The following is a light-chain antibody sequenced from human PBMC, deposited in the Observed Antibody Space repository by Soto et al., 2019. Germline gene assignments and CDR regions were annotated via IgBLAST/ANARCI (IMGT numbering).Light chain of an antibody. CDR2: GAS. CDR1: QSVSNNY. Sequence: EIVLKQCPGTLSLSPGERVTLSCRASQSVSNNYLAWYQQKPGQAPRLLIYGASNRATGIPDRFSGSGSGTDFTLTISRLEPEDFAVYYCQQYGSSGTFGQGTNVEIK. J-gene: IGKJ1*01. CDR3: QQYGSSGT. V-gene: IGKV3-20*01.